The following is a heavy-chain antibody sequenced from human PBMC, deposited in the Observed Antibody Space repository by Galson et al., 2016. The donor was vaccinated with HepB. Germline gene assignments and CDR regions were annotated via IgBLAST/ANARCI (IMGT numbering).Heavy chain of an antibody. CDR2: INHSGII. CDR3: ARYLSRYSSSWSLVPGRNYFDY. V-gene: IGHV4-34*01. Sequence: ETLSLTCAVYGGSFSGYYWSWIRQPPGMGLEWIGEINHSGIINYNPSLKSRVTISVDTSKNQFSLKLSSVTAADTALYYCARYLSRYSSSWSLVPGRNYFDYWGQGTLVTVSS. J-gene: IGHJ4*02. D-gene: IGHD6-13*01. CDR1: GGSFSGYY.